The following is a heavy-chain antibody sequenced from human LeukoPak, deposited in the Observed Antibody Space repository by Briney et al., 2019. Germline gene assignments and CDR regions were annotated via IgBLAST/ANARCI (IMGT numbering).Heavy chain of an antibody. CDR2: ISGSGGST. Sequence: GGSLRLSCGASGFTFSSYAMSWVRQAPGKGLEWVSAISGSGGSTYYADSVKGRFTISRDSSKNTLYLQMNSLRAEDTAVYYCAKGEYSSSSGYYYYMDVWGKGTTVTVSS. J-gene: IGHJ6*03. CDR1: GFTFSSYA. CDR3: AKGEYSSSSGYYYYMDV. D-gene: IGHD6-6*01. V-gene: IGHV3-23*01.